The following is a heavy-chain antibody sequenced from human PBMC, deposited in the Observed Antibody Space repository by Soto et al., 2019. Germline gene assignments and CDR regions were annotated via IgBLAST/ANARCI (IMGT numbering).Heavy chain of an antibody. Sequence: GSGPTLVNPTQTLTLTCTFSGFSLSTSGMCVSWILQPPGKALEWLARIDWDDDKYYSTSLKTRLTISKDTSKNQVVLTMTNMDPVDTATYYCARILVVPADAPMGYYYYGMDVWGQGTTVTVSS. J-gene: IGHJ6*02. CDR2: IDWDDDK. D-gene: IGHD2-2*01. V-gene: IGHV2-70*11. CDR1: GFSLSTSGMC. CDR3: ARILVVPADAPMGYYYYGMDV.